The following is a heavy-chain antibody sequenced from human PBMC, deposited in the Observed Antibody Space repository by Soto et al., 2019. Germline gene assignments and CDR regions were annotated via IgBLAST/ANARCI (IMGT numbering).Heavy chain of an antibody. CDR1: GGSISSSSYY. Sequence: PSETLSLTCTVSGGSISSSSYYWGWIRQPPGKGLEWIGSVYYRGNTYYNPSLKSRVTTSVDTSKNQFSLKLYSVTAADTALYYSAGPKDQSCRYLLPDYWGQGNLVTVSS. V-gene: IGHV4-39*01. J-gene: IGHJ4*02. CDR2: VYYRGNT. D-gene: IGHD2-15*01. CDR3: AGPKDQSCRYLLPDY.